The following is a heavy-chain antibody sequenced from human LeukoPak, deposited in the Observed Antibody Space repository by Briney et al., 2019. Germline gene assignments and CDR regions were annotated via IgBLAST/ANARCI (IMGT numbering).Heavy chain of an antibody. CDR3: ARGGYGDYGQIDY. Sequence: PSETLSLTCAVSGYSISSGYYWGWIRQPPGKGLEWIGSIYHSGSTYYNPSLKSRVTISVDTSKNQFSLKLSSVTAADTAVYYCARGGYGDYGQIDYWGQGTLVTVSP. J-gene: IGHJ4*02. V-gene: IGHV4-38-2*01. CDR2: IYHSGST. D-gene: IGHD4-17*01. CDR1: GYSISSGYY.